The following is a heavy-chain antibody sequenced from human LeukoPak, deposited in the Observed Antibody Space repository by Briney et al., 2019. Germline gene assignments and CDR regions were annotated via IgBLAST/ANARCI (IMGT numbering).Heavy chain of an antibody. D-gene: IGHD6-6*01. J-gene: IGHJ5*02. Sequence: GSVKVFCKASGYTFTSYGMSWGGQAPGQGLEGMGWINTNTGNQTYAQGFTGRFVFFLDNSVSTAYLQVSSLKAEDTAVYYCARDPPAYSSSSSWFDPWGQGTLVTVSS. CDR1: GYTFTSYG. V-gene: IGHV7-4-1*02. CDR2: INTNTGNQ. CDR3: ARDPPAYSSSSSWFDP.